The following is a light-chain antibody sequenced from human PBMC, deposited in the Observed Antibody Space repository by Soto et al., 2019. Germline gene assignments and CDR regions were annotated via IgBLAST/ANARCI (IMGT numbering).Light chain of an antibody. V-gene: IGLV2-14*03. CDR1: SSDVGGYNY. J-gene: IGLJ2*01. CDR3: NSYTSSSTVV. Sequence: QSVLTQPASVSGSPGQSITISCTGTSSDVGGYNYVSWYQHHPGKAPKLMIYDVSNRPSGVSDRFSGSKSGNTASLTISGLQAEDEDDYYCNSYTSSSTVVFGGGTKLTVL. CDR2: DVS.